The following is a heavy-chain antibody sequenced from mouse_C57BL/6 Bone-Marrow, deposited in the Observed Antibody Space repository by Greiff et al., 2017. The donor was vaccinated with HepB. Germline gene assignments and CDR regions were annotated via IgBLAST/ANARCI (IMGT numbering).Heavy chain of an antibody. Sequence: EVKLVESEGGLVQPGSSMKLSCTASGFTFSDYYMAWVRQVPEKGLEWVANINYDGSSTYYLDSLKSRFIISRDNAKNILYLQMSSLKSEDTATYYCAREYYYGSSGYFDVWGTGTTVTVSS. D-gene: IGHD1-1*01. CDR2: INYDGSST. J-gene: IGHJ1*03. CDR3: AREYYYGSSGYFDV. CDR1: GFTFSDYY. V-gene: IGHV5-16*01.